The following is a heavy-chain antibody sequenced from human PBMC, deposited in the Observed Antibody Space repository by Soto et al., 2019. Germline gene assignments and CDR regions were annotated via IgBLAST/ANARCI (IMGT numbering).Heavy chain of an antibody. CDR2: IYYIGTT. Sequence: QVQLQESGPGLVKPSQTLSLTCTVSGDSMGSGDYYWTWIRQPPGKGLELIGYIYYIGTTFYNPSLESRVNISIDTSKNHFSLRLTSVTAADPAVYYCSRGSTYYGFLTWGQGTLVTVSS. CDR3: SRGSTYYGFLT. V-gene: IGHV4-30-4*01. J-gene: IGHJ5*02. D-gene: IGHD3-10*01. CDR1: GDSMGSGDYY.